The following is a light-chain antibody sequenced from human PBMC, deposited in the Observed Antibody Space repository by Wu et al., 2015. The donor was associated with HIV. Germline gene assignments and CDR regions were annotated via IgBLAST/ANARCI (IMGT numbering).Light chain of an antibody. CDR1: QSISSY. CDR2: AAS. J-gene: IGKJ1*01. V-gene: IGKV1-39*01. Sequence: DIQMTQSPSSLSASVGDRVTITCRASQSISSYLNWYQQKPGKAPKLLIYAASSLQSGVPSRFSGSGSGTDFTLTISSLQPEDFATYYCQQYDSYPTFGQGTKVEMK. CDR3: QQYDSYPT.